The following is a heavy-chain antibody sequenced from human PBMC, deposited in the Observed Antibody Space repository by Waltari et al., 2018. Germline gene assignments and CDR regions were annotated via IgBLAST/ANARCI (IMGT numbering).Heavy chain of an antibody. J-gene: IGHJ4*02. CDR1: GYTLTELS. CDR2: FDPEDGET. V-gene: IGHV1-24*01. Sequence: QVQLVQSGAEVKKPGASVKVSCTVSGYTLTELSMHWVRQAPGKGIEWMGGFDPEDGETIYAQKFQGRATMTEDTSTDTAYMELSSLTSEDTAVYYCAAIVVAKGSGGYWGQGTLVTVSS. D-gene: IGHD3-22*01. CDR3: AAIVVAKGSGGY.